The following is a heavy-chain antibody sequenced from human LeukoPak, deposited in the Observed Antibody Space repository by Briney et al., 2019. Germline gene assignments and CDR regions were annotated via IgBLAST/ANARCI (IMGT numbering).Heavy chain of an antibody. J-gene: IGHJ4*02. D-gene: IGHD6-13*01. Sequence: GGTLRLSCAASGFTFSIYGMSWVRQAPGRGLEWVSAISGSGGSTYYADSVKGRFTISRDNSRNTVYLQMNSLRAEDTAVYYCAKDSRSLAAAGEVDFWGQGTLVTVSS. V-gene: IGHV3-23*01. CDR3: AKDSRSLAAAGEVDF. CDR2: ISGSGGST. CDR1: GFTFSIYG.